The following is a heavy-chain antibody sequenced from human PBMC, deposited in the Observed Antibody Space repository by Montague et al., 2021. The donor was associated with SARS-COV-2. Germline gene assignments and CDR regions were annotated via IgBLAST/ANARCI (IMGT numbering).Heavy chain of an antibody. Sequence: SRRISCAASGFTYSNYGVHWVRQAPGKGLEWVASIWNDGSKKYHADSVKGRFTISRDNSNNMLYLQVDSLRAEDAAVYYCVGDPGDPDTFDYWGQGTQVTVSS. CDR1: GFTYSNYG. J-gene: IGHJ4*02. CDR3: VGDPGDPDTFDY. V-gene: IGHV3-33*01. CDR2: IWNDGSKK. D-gene: IGHD7-27*01.